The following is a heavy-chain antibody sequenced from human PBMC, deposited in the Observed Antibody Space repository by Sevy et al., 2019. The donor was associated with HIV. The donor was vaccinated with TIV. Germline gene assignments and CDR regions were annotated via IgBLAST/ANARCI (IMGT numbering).Heavy chain of an antibody. Sequence: SETLSLTCTVSGASIRDSSSYWAWIRQPPGKGLEWIGNIYSYGETYYNSSLKSRVTISVDTSKNQFSLSLTSVTAADTAIYFCARSMEQQLDAFDIWGQGTMVTVSS. J-gene: IGHJ3*02. CDR2: IYSYGET. CDR1: GASIRDSSSY. D-gene: IGHD6-13*01. V-gene: IGHV4-39*01. CDR3: ARSMEQQLDAFDI.